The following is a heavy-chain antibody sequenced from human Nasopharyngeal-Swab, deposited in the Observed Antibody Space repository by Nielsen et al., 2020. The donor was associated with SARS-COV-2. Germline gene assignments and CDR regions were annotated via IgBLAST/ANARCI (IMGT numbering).Heavy chain of an antibody. CDR2: IYYSGST. CDR3: ASGPGSLVAAVYRLDV. D-gene: IGHD6-13*01. V-gene: IGHV4-31*03. J-gene: IGHJ6*04. CDR1: GGSISTDTYY. Sequence: SETLSLTCTVSGGSISTDTYYWTCIRQHTGKGLEWIGFIYYSGSTYYNPSLKSRLTMSVDTSRNRFSLKLNSVIAADTAMYYCASGPGSLVAAVYRLDVWGEGTTVAVSS.